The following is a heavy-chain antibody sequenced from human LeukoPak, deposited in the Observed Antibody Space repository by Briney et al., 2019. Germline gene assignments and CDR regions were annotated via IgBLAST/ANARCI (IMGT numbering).Heavy chain of an antibody. D-gene: IGHD3-9*01. CDR2: INPNSGGT. J-gene: IGHJ6*02. V-gene: IGHV1-2*02. Sequence: ASEKVSCKASGYTFTGYYMHWVRQAPGQGLEWMGWINPNSGGTNYAQKFQGRVTMTRDTSISTAYMELSRLRSDDTAVYYCARFEAYYDILTGYYHGYYGMDVWGQGTTVTVSS. CDR1: GYTFTGYY. CDR3: ARFEAYYDILTGYYHGYYGMDV.